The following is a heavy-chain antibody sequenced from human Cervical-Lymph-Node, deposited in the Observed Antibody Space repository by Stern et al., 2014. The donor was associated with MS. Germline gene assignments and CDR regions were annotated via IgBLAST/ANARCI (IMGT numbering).Heavy chain of an antibody. V-gene: IGHV1-3*01. J-gene: IGHJ6*02. CDR3: AREGKHSKDYYYFYGLDV. Sequence: QVQLVESGAEVKKPGASVKVSCKASGYTFTDHPIHWVRQAPGQGLEWMGWINAGNGNTKYSQKFQGRLTITRDTSAITSYMELSSLGSEDTAVYYCAREGKHSKDYYYFYGLDVWGQGTTVTVSS. CDR1: GYTFTDHP. D-gene: IGHD4-11*01. CDR2: INAGNGNT.